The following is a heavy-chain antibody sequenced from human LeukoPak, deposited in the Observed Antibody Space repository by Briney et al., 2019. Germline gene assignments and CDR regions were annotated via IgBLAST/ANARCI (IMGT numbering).Heavy chain of an antibody. Sequence: ASVNVSCMASGYTFTSYYMHWVRQAPGQGLEWVGIINHSGGSTSYARKFQGRVIITRETSTNTVEVAASSLTEDVAAGCYCSRDQGKGFDHWGQGTLVTVSS. CDR2: INHSGGST. V-gene: IGHV1-46*01. J-gene: IGHJ4*02. CDR1: GYTFTSYY. CDR3: SRDQGKGFDH.